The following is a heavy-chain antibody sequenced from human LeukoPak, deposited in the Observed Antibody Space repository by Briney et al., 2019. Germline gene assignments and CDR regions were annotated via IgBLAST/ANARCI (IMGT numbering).Heavy chain of an antibody. CDR3: ARGGAAAGTARWFDP. Sequence: ASVKVSCKASGYTFTSYGISWLRQAPGQGLEWMGWISAYNGNTNYAQKLQGRVTMTTDTSTSTAYMELRSLRSDDTAVYYCARGGAAAGTARWFDPWGQGTLVTVSS. CDR2: ISAYNGNT. V-gene: IGHV1-18*01. D-gene: IGHD6-13*01. J-gene: IGHJ5*02. CDR1: GYTFTSYG.